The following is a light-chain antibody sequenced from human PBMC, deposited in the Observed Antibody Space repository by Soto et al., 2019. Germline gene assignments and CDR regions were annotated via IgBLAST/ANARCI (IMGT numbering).Light chain of an antibody. CDR1: QDIRNF. J-gene: IGKJ3*01. V-gene: IGKV1-27*01. CDR3: QKYSSVPV. CDR2: AAS. Sequence: DIQMTQSPTSLSASVGDRVTITCRASQDIRNFVAWYQQKPGKAPKLLIYAASTLQSVVPSRFSGSGSGTDFTLTINSLQPEDVATYSCQKYSSVPVFGPGTKGEIK.